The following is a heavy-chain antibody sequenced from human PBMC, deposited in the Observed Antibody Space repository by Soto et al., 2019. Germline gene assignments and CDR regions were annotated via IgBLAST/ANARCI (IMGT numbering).Heavy chain of an antibody. CDR2: ISGSGGST. Sequence: LSLTYAASGFTFSSYAMSWVRQAPGKGLEWVSAISGSGGSTYYADSVKGRFTISRDNSKNTLYLQMNSLRAEDTAVYYCAKDIGWYWFDPWGQGTLVTVSS. CDR3: AKDIGWYWFDP. J-gene: IGHJ5*02. CDR1: GFTFSSYA. V-gene: IGHV3-23*01. D-gene: IGHD6-19*01.